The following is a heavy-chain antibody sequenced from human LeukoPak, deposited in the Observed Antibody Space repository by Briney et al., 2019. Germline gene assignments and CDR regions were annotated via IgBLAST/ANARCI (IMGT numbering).Heavy chain of an antibody. CDR2: ISFDGSNK. Sequence: GGSLRLSCAASGFTFNTYGMHWVRQAPGKGLEWVAVISFDGSNKFHADSVKGRFTISRDNSKNTLYLQMSSLRAEDTAVYYCAKGVGGIVGATVDYWGQGTLVTVSS. CDR1: GFTFNTYG. D-gene: IGHD1-26*01. J-gene: IGHJ4*02. V-gene: IGHV3-30*18. CDR3: AKGVGGIVGATVDY.